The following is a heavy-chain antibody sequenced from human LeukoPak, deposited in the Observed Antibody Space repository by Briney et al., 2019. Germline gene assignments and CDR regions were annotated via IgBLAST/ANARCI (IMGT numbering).Heavy chain of an antibody. CDR2: IYTSGST. Sequence: SETLSLTCTVSGGSISSYYWSWIRQPAGKGLEWIGRIYTSGSTNYNPSLKSRVTMSVDTSKNQFSLKLSSVTAADTAVYYCATRESNWNDDAFDIWAKGQWSPSLQ. D-gene: IGHD1-1*01. CDR3: ATRESNWNDDAFDI. J-gene: IGHJ3*02. V-gene: IGHV4-4*07. CDR1: GGSISSYY.